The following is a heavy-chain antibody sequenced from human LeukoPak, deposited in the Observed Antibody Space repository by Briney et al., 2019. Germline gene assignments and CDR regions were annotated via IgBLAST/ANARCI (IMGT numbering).Heavy chain of an antibody. V-gene: IGHV3-30*02. Sequence: GGSLRLSCAASGFTFSSYAMHWVRQAPGKGLEWVAFIRYDGSNKYYADSVKGRFTISRDNSKNTLYLQMNSLRAEDTAVYYCARRRYSGSSQHFDHWGQGTLVTVSS. J-gene: IGHJ4*02. D-gene: IGHD1-26*01. CDR1: GFTFSSYA. CDR2: IRYDGSNK. CDR3: ARRRYSGSSQHFDH.